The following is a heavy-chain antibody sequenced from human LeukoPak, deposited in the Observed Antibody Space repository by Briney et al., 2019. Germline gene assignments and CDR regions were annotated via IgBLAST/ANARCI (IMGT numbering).Heavy chain of an antibody. CDR3: ARGIGITMIRGPRWDS. Sequence: SETLSLTCAVSFGSFSDFYWSWIRQPPGKGLEWIGEISPGGSTNYSPSLKSRVTISVDTPKNQFSLKLRSVTAADSAVYYCARGIGITMIRGPRWDSWGQGTLVTVSS. CDR1: FGSFSDFY. D-gene: IGHD3-10*01. V-gene: IGHV4-34*01. J-gene: IGHJ5*02. CDR2: ISPGGST.